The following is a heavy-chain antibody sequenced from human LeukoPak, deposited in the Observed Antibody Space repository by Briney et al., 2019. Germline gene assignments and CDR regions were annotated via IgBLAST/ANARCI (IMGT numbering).Heavy chain of an antibody. CDR3: ARGGYCSSTSCYNDAFDI. V-gene: IGHV4-30-2*01. CDR2: IYHSGST. Sequence: PSETLSLTCAVSGGSISSGGYSWSWIRQPPGKGLEWIGYIYHSGSTYYNPSLKSRVTISVDRSKNQFSLRLSSVTAADTAVYYCARGGYCSSTSCYNDAFDIWGQGTMVTVSS. D-gene: IGHD2-2*02. CDR1: GGSISSGGYS. J-gene: IGHJ3*02.